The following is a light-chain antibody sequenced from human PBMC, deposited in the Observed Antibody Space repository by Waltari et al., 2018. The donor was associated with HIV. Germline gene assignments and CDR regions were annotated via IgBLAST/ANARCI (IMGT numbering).Light chain of an antibody. V-gene: IGLV3-21*02. CDR1: DIGNKS. CDR2: ENS. CDR3: QVWDTSRDHPL. Sequence: SYVLSQPPSVSVAPGQTARIPCWGNDIGNKSVHWYQQRAGQAPVLVVYENSDRPPGIPERFSGSNSENTATLGISSGEAGDEAGDEADYYCQVWDTSRDHPLFGGGTKLTVL. J-gene: IGLJ3*02.